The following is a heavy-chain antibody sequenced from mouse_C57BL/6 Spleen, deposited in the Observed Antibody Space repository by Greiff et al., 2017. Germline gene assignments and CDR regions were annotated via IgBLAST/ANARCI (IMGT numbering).Heavy chain of an antibody. CDR1: GYTFTSYW. CDR2: INPSSGYP. CDR3: ARDYPNAMDY. D-gene: IGHD2-4*01. Sequence: QVQLQQSGAELAKPGASVKLSCTASGYTFTSYWMHWVKQRPGQGLEWIGYINPSSGYPKYNQKFKDKAPLTADKSSSTAYMQLSSLTYEDSAVYYCARDYPNAMDYWGQGTSVTVSS. J-gene: IGHJ4*01. V-gene: IGHV1-7*01.